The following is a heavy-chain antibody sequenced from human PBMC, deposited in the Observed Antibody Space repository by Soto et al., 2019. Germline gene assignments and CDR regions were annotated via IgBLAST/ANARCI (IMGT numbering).Heavy chain of an antibody. D-gene: IGHD3-3*01. CDR3: AKEVYYDFWSGYLP. J-gene: IGHJ5*02. Sequence: EVQLLESGGGMAQPGGSLGLSCAASGFTFSKYAMSWVRQAPGKGLEWVSSISGSGGSTYYAVSVKGRFTVSRDNSKNTLYLQMNSLRSEDTAVYYCAKEVYYDFWSGYLPWGQGTLVTVSS. CDR2: ISGSGGST. CDR1: GFTFSKYA. V-gene: IGHV3-23*01.